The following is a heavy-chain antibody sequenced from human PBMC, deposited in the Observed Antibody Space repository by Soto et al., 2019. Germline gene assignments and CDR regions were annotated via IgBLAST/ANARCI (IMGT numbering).Heavy chain of an antibody. CDR1: GFTFSSYA. CDR2: ISYDGSNK. V-gene: IGHV3-30-3*01. J-gene: IGHJ6*01. CDR3: ARDLWGRTNQNQDYYYYGMDV. D-gene: IGHD3-16*01. Sequence: QVQLVESGGGVVQPGRSLRLSCAASGFTFSSYAMHWVRQAPGKGLEWVAVISYDGSNKYYADSVKGRFTISRDNSKNTLYLQMNSLRAEDTAVYYCARDLWGRTNQNQDYYYYGMDVW.